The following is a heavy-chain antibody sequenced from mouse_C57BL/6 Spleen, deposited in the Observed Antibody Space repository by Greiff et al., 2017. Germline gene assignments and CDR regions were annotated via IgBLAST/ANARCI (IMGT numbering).Heavy chain of an antibody. CDR2: IWSGGST. V-gene: IGHV2-2*01. J-gene: IGHJ4*01. CDR1: GFSLTSYG. Sequence: VQLQESGPGLVQPSQSLSITCTVSGFSLTSYGVHWVRQSPGKGLEWLGVIWSGGSTDYNAAFISRLSISKDNSKSQVFFKRNSLQADDTAIYYCARWRLRDAMDDWGQGTSVTVSS. CDR3: ARWRLRDAMDD. D-gene: IGHD2-4*01.